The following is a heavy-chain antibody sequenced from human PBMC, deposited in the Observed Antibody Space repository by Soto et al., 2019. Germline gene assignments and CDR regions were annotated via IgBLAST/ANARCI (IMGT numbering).Heavy chain of an antibody. Sequence: WGLLVPRKGLEWIGEMYHSGITNYNPSLKSRVTMSVDKSNNQFSLKLTSVTAADTAIYYCATLPPRTVVAVSPIPTWGHGTPVTVPP. D-gene: IGHD2-21*02. CDR3: ATLPPRTVVAVSPIPT. V-gene: IGHV4-4*02. CDR2: MYHSGIT. J-gene: IGHJ5*01.